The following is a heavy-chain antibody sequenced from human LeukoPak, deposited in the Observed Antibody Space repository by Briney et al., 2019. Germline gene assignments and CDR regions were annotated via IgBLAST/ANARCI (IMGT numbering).Heavy chain of an antibody. J-gene: IGHJ6*03. V-gene: IGHV3-21*01. CDR3: ARDRAVGLYCYYYMDV. D-gene: IGHD4-23*01. CDR1: GFTFSSYS. CDR2: ISSSSCYI. Sequence: GGSLRLSCAASGFTFSSYSMNWVRQAPGKGLEWVSSISSSSCYIYYADSVKGRFTISRDNAKNSLYLQMNSLRAEDTAVYYCARDRAVGLYCYYYMDVWGKGTTVTVSS.